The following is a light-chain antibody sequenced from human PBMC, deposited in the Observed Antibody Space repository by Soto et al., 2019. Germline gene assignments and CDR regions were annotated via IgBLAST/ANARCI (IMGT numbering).Light chain of an antibody. Sequence: DIQMTQSPSTLSASVGDRVTVTCRASQSINTWLAWYQQKPGKAPKLLIYDASSLQSGVPSRFTGRGSGTEFTLTISSLQPDDFATYYCQQYDTYSRTFGLGTKVEIK. CDR1: QSINTW. CDR2: DAS. V-gene: IGKV1-5*01. CDR3: QQYDTYSRT. J-gene: IGKJ1*01.